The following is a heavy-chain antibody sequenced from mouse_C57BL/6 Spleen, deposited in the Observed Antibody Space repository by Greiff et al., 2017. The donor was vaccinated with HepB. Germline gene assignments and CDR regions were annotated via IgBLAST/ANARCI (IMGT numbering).Heavy chain of an antibody. CDR1: GFTFTDYY. J-gene: IGHJ1*03. V-gene: IGHV7-3*01. Sequence: EVQGVESGGGLVQPGGSLSLSCAASGFTFTDYYMSWVRQPPGKALEWLGFIRNKANGYTTEYSASVKGRFTISRDNCQSILYLQMNALRAEDSATYYCARIYYYGSSLWYFDVWGTGTTVTVSS. D-gene: IGHD1-1*01. CDR3: ARIYYYGSSLWYFDV. CDR2: IRNKANGYTT.